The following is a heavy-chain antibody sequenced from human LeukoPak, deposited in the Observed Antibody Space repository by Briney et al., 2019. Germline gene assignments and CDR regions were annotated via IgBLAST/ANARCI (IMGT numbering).Heavy chain of an antibody. D-gene: IGHD3-10*01. J-gene: IGHJ4*02. CDR3: AKDITMVRGVIPFDY. Sequence: GGSLRLSCAASGFTFSSYAMSWVRQAPGKGLEWVSAISGSGGSTYYADSVKGRFTISRDNSKNTLYLQMNSLRAEDTAVYYCAKDITMVRGVIPFDYWGQGTLVTVSS. CDR2: ISGSGGST. CDR1: GFTFSSYA. V-gene: IGHV3-23*01.